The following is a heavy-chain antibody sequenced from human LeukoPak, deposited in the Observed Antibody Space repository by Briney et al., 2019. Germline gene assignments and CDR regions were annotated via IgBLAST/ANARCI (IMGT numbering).Heavy chain of an antibody. CDR2: VYDSGST. V-gene: IGHV4-59*11. J-gene: IGHJ4*02. CDR3: ASDAYDSGAYYFLFDY. CDR1: GGSISSHS. Sequence: SETLSLTCTVSGGSISSHSWSWIRQPPGKGLEWIGYVYDSGSTDYDPSLKSRVTISLGMPKNQFSLRLSSVTAADTAIYYCASDAYDSGAYYFLFDYWGQGTLVTVSS. D-gene: IGHD3-22*01.